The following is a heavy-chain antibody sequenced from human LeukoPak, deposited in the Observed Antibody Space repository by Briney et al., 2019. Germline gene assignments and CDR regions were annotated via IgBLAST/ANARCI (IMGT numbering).Heavy chain of an antibody. D-gene: IGHD6-6*01. CDR3: AKAPRIAARRLSWFDY. CDR1: GFTFSSYG. Sequence: PGGSLRLSCAASGFTFSSYGMSWVRQAPGKGLEWVSAISGSGGSTYYAGSVKGRFTISRDNSKNTLYLQTNSLRAEDTAVYYCAKAPRIAARRLSWFDYWGQGTLVTVSS. V-gene: IGHV3-23*01. J-gene: IGHJ4*02. CDR2: ISGSGGST.